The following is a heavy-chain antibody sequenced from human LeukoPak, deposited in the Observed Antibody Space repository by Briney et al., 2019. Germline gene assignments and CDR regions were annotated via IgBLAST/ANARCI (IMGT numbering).Heavy chain of an antibody. J-gene: IGHJ4*02. CDR1: GFTFSSYG. CDR2: ISYDGSNK. V-gene: IGHV3-30*18. CDR3: AKDQGYGSGSFYFRDY. Sequence: GGSLRLSCAASGFTFSSYGMHWVRQAPGKGLEWVAVISYDGSNKYYADSVKGRFTISRDNSKNTLYLQMNSLRAEDTGVYYCAKDQGYGSGSFYFRDYWGQGTLVTVSS. D-gene: IGHD3-10*01.